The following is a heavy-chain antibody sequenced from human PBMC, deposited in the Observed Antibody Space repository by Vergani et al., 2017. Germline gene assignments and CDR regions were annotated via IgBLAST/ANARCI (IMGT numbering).Heavy chain of an antibody. CDR2: IYYSGST. V-gene: IGHV4-61*01. J-gene: IGHJ1*01. D-gene: IGHD3-22*01. Sequence: QVQLQESGPGLVKPSETLSLTCTVSGGSVSSGSYYWSWIRQPPGKGLEWIGYIYYSGSTNYNPSLKSRVTISVDTSKNQFSLKLSSVTAADTAVYDCARDAGYYDSSGYYPEYFQHWGQGTLVTVSS. CDR1: GGSVSSGSYY. CDR3: ARDAGYYDSSGYYPEYFQH.